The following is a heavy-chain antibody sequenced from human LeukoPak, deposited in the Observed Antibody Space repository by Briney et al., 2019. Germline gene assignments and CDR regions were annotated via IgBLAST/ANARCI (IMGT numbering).Heavy chain of an antibody. CDR2: ISSSGSTI. CDR1: GFTFSSYE. Sequence: GGSLRLSCAASGFTFSSYEMNWVRQAPGKGLEWASYISSSGSTIYYADSVKGRFTISRDNAKNSLYLQMNSLRAEDTAVYYCAREGGYSYGHTYYYYYYGMDVWGKGTTVTVSS. CDR3: AREGGYSYGHTYYYYYYGMDV. D-gene: IGHD5-18*01. V-gene: IGHV3-48*03. J-gene: IGHJ6*04.